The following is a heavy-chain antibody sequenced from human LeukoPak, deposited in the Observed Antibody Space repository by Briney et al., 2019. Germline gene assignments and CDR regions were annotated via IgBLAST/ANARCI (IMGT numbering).Heavy chain of an antibody. J-gene: IGHJ4*02. Sequence: GALELPCSTSWFPFRSFGNKRGRPASGEGVEGVGRIASKSKNYATEYAASVKGRFTISRDDSKNTAYLQMNSLKTEDTAVYYCSRSGGDGATGEWGQGTLVTVSS. CDR1: WFPFRSFG. CDR3: SRSGGDGATGE. CDR2: IASKSKNYAT. D-gene: IGHD1-26*01. V-gene: IGHV3-73*01.